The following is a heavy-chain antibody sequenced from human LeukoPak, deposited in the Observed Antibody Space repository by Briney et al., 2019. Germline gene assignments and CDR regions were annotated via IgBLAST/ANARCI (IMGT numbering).Heavy chain of an antibody. CDR3: ARDRYCSSTSCYSPPYYGMDV. D-gene: IGHD2-2*01. Sequence: GGSLRLSCAASGFTFSSYSMNWVRQAPGKGLEWVSVIYSGGSTYYADSVKGRFTLSRDNSKNTLFLQMNSLRVEDTAVYYCARDRYCSSTSCYSPPYYGMDVWGQGTTVTVSS. CDR2: IYSGGST. J-gene: IGHJ6*02. V-gene: IGHV3-66*01. CDR1: GFTFSSYS.